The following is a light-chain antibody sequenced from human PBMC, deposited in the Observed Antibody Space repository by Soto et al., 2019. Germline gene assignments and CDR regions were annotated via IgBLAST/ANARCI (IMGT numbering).Light chain of an antibody. CDR1: SSDVGRYNY. Sequence: ALTQPASVSGSPGQSITISCTGTSSDVGRYNYVSWCQQHPGKAPKLIIYDVSNRPSGVSNRFSGSKSGNTASLTISGLQAEDEADYYCSSYTSSSTVVFGGGTKLTVL. CDR3: SSYTSSSTVV. J-gene: IGLJ2*01. V-gene: IGLV2-14*01. CDR2: DVS.